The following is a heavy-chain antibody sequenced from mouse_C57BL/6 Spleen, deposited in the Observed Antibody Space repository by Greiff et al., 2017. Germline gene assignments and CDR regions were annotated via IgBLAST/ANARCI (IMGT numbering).Heavy chain of an antibody. CDR2: ISSGSSTI. V-gene: IGHV5-17*01. CDR3: ARGGNYLDY. J-gene: IGHJ2*01. CDR1: GFTFSDYG. D-gene: IGHD1-1*02. Sequence: EVKLMESGGGLVKPGGSLKLSCAASGFTFSDYGMHWVRQAPEKGLEWVAYISSGSSTIYYADTVKGRFTISRDNAKNTLFLQMTSLRYEDTAMYYCARGGNYLDYWGQGTTLTVSS.